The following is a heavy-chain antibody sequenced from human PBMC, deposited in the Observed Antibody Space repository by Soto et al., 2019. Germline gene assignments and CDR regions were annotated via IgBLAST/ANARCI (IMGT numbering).Heavy chain of an antibody. D-gene: IGHD3-10*01. CDR3: ARDRVPMVRGVGYYYYGMDV. CDR2: IYYSGST. J-gene: IGHJ6*02. CDR1: GGSISSYY. Sequence: SETLSLTCTVSGGSISSYYWSWIRQPPGKGLEWIGYIYYSGSTNYNPSLKSRVTISVDTSKNQFSLKLSSVTAADTAVYYCARDRVPMVRGVGYYYYGMDVWGQGTTVTVSS. V-gene: IGHV4-59*01.